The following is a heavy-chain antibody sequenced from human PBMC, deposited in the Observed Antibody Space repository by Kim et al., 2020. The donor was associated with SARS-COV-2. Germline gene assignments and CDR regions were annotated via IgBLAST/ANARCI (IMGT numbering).Heavy chain of an antibody. CDR1: GFTFNSYW. V-gene: IGHV3-74*01. Sequence: GGSLRLSCAASGFTFNSYWMHWVRQAPGKGLVWVSRINSDGGDTDYADSVKGRFTISRDNAKNTLYLQMNSLRVDDTAVYYCARGGKSRTYYFDCWGQGTLVTVSS. CDR2: INSDGGDT. CDR3: ARGGKSRTYYFDC. J-gene: IGHJ4*02.